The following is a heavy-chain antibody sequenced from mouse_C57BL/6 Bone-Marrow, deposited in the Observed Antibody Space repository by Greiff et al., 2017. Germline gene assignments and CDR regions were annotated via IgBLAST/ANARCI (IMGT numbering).Heavy chain of an antibody. J-gene: IGHJ4*01. D-gene: IGHD4-1*01. V-gene: IGHV1-63*01. CDR1: GYTFTNYW. Sequence: VVESGAELVRPGTSVKMSCKASGYTFTNYWIGWAKQRPGHGLEWIGDIYPGGGYTNYNEKFKGKATLTADKSSSTAYMQFSSLTSEDSAIYYCARLGTGTYAMDYWGQGTSVTVSS. CDR2: IYPGGGYT. CDR3: ARLGTGTYAMDY.